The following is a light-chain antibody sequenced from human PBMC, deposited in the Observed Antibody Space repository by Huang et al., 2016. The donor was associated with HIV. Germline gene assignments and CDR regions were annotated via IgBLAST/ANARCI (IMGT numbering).Light chain of an antibody. Sequence: EIVMTQSPATLSVSPGERATPSCRVSQSVGSNLAWYQQKIGQAPRRLIYDASTRATGIPARFSGSGSGTEFTLTISSLQSEDFAIYYCQQYNIWPYTFGQGTKLEIK. CDR3: QQYNIWPYT. V-gene: IGKV3-15*01. J-gene: IGKJ2*01. CDR2: DAS. CDR1: QSVGSN.